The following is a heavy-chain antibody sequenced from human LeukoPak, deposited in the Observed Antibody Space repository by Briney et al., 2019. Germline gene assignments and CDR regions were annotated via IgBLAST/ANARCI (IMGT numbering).Heavy chain of an antibody. D-gene: IGHD6-6*01. CDR1: GVSISSGGYY. J-gene: IGHJ4*02. CDR3: ARDGYSSSSYFDY. Sequence: SETLSLTCTVSGVSISSGGYYWSWIRQHPGKGLEWIGYMYFSGITSYSPSLKSRVTISVDTSKNQFSLKLSSVTAADTAVYYCARDGYSSSSYFDYWGQGTLVTVSS. CDR2: MYFSGIT. V-gene: IGHV4-31*03.